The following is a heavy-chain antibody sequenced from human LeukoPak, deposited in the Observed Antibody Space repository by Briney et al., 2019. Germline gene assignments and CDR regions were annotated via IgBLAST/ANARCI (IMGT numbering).Heavy chain of an antibody. V-gene: IGHV1-2*02. Sequence: ASVKVSCKASGYTFTGYYMHWVRQAPGQGLEWMGWINPNSGGTNYAQKFQGRVTMTRDTSISTAYMELSRLRSDDTAVYYCASLWFGESLADPFDYWGQGTLVTVSS. D-gene: IGHD3-10*01. CDR3: ASLWFGESLADPFDY. CDR1: GYTFTGYY. J-gene: IGHJ4*02. CDR2: INPNSGGT.